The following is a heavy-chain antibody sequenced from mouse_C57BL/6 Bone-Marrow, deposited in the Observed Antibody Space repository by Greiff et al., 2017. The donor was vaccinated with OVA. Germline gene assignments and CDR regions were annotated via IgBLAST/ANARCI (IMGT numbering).Heavy chain of an antibody. D-gene: IGHD1-1*01. V-gene: IGHV1-4*01. CDR1: GYTFTSYT. CDR2: INPSSGYT. Sequence: QAQLQQSGAELARPGASVKMSCKASGYTFTSYTMHWVKQRPGQGLEWIGYINPSSGYTKYNQKFKDKATLTADKSSSTAYMQLSSLTSEDSAVYYCVPYYYGSSYGAYWGQGTLVTVSA. J-gene: IGHJ3*01. CDR3: VPYYYGSSYGAY.